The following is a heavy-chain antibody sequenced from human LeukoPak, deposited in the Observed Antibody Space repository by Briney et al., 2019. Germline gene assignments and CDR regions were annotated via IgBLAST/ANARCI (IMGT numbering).Heavy chain of an antibody. CDR1: GYSFTVYY. D-gene: IGHD2-2*01. Sequence: GASVTVSCKASGYSFTVYYMHWVRQAPGQGLGWMGWINPYSGGTNYAQKFQGRVTMTRDTSISTAYMELSRLRSDDTAVYYCVRDRTKYCSSTSCPLDYWGQGTLVTVSS. CDR2: INPYSGGT. J-gene: IGHJ4*02. CDR3: VRDRTKYCSSTSCPLDY. V-gene: IGHV1-2*02.